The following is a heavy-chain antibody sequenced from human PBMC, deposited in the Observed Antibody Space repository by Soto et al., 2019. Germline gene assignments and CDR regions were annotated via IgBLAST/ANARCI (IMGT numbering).Heavy chain of an antibody. J-gene: IGHJ6*02. CDR3: ARVSTAMATDYYYYGMDV. CDR2: TYYSGST. Sequence: QVQLQESGPGLVKPSRTLSLTCTVSGGSISSGGYYWSWIRQHPGKGLELIGYTYYSGSTYYNPSLKSRVTISVDTSKNQFSLKLSSVTAADTAVYYCARVSTAMATDYYYYGMDVWGQGTTVTVSS. CDR1: GGSISSGGYY. V-gene: IGHV4-31*03. D-gene: IGHD5-18*01.